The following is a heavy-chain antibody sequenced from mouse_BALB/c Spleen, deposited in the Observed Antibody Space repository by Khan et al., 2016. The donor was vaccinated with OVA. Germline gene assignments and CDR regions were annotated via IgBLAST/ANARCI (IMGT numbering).Heavy chain of an antibody. CDR3: ARIRYYDGSNLYAMDY. Sequence: DLVKPGASVKLSCKASGYIFTSYWINWIKQRPGQGLEWIGRVAPGSGITYYNEMFKGKATLTVDTSSSTAYIQLSSLSSEDSAVYFCARIRYYDGSNLYAMDYWGQGTSVTVSS. D-gene: IGHD1-1*01. V-gene: IGHV1S41*01. J-gene: IGHJ4*01. CDR2: VAPGSGIT. CDR1: GYIFTSYW.